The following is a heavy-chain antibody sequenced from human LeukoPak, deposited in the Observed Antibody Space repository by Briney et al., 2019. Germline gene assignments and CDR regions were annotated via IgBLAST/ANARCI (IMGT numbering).Heavy chain of an antibody. CDR2: ISYDGSNK. D-gene: IGHD4-17*01. CDR1: GFTFSCYG. J-gene: IGHJ4*02. Sequence: AGGSLRLSCAASGFTFSCYGMHWVRQAPGKGLEWVAVISYDGSNKYYADSVKGRFTISRDNSKNTLYLQMNSLRAEDTAVYYCAKVRDYGDRYYFDYWGQGTLVTVSS. CDR3: AKVRDYGDRYYFDY. V-gene: IGHV3-30*18.